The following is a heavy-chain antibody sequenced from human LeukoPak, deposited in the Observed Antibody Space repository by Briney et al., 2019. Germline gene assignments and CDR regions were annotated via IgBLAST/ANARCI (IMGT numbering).Heavy chain of an antibody. CDR1: GFTFSSYA. CDR3: ARGLFLSGYLDAFDI. CDR2: IRYDGSNK. D-gene: IGHD3-22*01. J-gene: IGHJ3*02. V-gene: IGHV3-30*02. Sequence: GGSLKLSCAACGFTFSSYAMHWVRQAPGKGLEWVAFIRYDGSNKYYADSVKGRFTISRDNSKNTLYLQMNSLKVEDTALYYCARGLFLSGYLDAFDIWGQGTVVTVSS.